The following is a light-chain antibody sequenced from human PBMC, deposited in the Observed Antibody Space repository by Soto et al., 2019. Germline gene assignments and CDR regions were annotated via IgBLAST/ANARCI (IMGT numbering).Light chain of an antibody. CDR1: QSITNW. J-gene: IGKJ3*01. Sequence: DIQMTQSPSTLSASVGDRVTITCRASQSITNWVAWYQQKPGKAPKLLVYDASSLESGVPSRFSGSGSGTEFNLPIISLQPDDFATYYCQQYNSYSPLTFGPGTKVDL. V-gene: IGKV1-5*01. CDR2: DAS. CDR3: QQYNSYSPLT.